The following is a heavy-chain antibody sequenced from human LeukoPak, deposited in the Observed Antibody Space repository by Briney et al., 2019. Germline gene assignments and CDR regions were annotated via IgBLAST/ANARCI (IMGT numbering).Heavy chain of an antibody. D-gene: IGHD3-10*01. J-gene: IGHJ4*02. V-gene: IGHV1-18*01. CDR2: ISAYNGKT. CDR1: DYTFTSQG. CDR3: ARGLGAIDY. Sequence: ASVRVSCKASDYTFTSQGISWVRQAPGQGFESMGWISAYNGKTEYAEKFQGRVTMSTDTSTSTAYLELTSLTSDDTAVYFCARGLGAIDYWGQGTLVTVSS.